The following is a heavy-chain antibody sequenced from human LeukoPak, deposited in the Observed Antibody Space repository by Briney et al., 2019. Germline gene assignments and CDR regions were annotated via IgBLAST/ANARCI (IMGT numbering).Heavy chain of an antibody. D-gene: IGHD6-19*01. J-gene: IGHJ4*02. CDR2: IYYSGTT. CDR1: GGSISSYY. Sequence: PSETLSLTCTVSGGSISSYYWSWIRQPPGKGLEWIGYIYYSGTTNYNPSLKRRVTISVDTSKNQFSLKLSSVTAADTAVYYCARVTGGAVAGTLDYWGQGTLVTVSS. CDR3: ARVTGGAVAGTLDY. V-gene: IGHV4-59*01.